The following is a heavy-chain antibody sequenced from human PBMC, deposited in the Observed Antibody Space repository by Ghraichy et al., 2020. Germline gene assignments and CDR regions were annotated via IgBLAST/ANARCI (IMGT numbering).Heavy chain of an antibody. CDR1: RDTFSFYP. CDR3: ASSSTFTLESTSYLFDD. J-gene: IGHJ4*02. CDR2: IIPFYGTP. D-gene: IGHD6-6*01. V-gene: IGHV1-69*05. Sequence: SVKVSCKSSRDTFSFYPISWVRQAPGQGLEWMGGIIPFYGTPNYAQKFQDRITITTDDSTTTAYMDLIRLTSDDTAVYYCASSSTFTLESTSYLFDDWGQGTLVTVSS.